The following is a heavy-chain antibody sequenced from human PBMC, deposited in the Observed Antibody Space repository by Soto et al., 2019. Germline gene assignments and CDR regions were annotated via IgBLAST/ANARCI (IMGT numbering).Heavy chain of an antibody. V-gene: IGHV3-15*07. CDR1: GFSLKYVW. CDR2: IKSRTDGGTI. J-gene: IGHJ4*02. Sequence: GGSLRLSCAVSGFSLKYVWMNWVRQAPGKGLEWVGRIKSRTDGGTIDYAAPVTGRFTLSRDDSINTVFLQMNSLKTEDTAVYYCAPNADFDYWGQGTLVTVSS. CDR3: APNADFDY.